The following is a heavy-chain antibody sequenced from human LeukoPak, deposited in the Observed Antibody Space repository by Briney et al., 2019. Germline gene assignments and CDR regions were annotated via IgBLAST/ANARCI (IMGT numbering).Heavy chain of an antibody. D-gene: IGHD1-14*01. V-gene: IGHV4-59*11. Sequence: SETLSLTCTVSGGSISSHYWSWIRQSPTKGLEWIGYIHYSGIINYNPSLKSRVTMSVDTSKNKFSLRLRSVTAADTAVYYCARDQITSSGYYMDVWGKGTTVTVSS. J-gene: IGHJ6*03. CDR2: IHYSGII. CDR1: GGSISSHY. CDR3: ARDQITSSGYYMDV.